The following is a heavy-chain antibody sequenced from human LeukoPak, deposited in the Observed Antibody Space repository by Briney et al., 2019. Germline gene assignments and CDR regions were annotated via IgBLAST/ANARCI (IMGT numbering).Heavy chain of an antibody. D-gene: IGHD1-26*01. V-gene: IGHV3-48*02. CDR2: ISSSSSTI. Sequence: GGSLRLSCAASGFTFSSYSMNWVRQAPGKGLEWVSYISSSSSTIFYADSVKGRFTISRDNAKNSLYLQMHSLRDDDTAVYYCARAWYSWGYYFDYWGQGTLVTVSS. CDR1: GFTFSSYS. CDR3: ARAWYSWGYYFDY. J-gene: IGHJ4*02.